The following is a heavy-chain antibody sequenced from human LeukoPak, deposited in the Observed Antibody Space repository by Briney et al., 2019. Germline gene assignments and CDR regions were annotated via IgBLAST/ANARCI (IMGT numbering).Heavy chain of an antibody. CDR3: ARLRGFDY. CDR1: GVTFSNYD. Sequence: PGGSLGLSCGASGVTFSNYDMNWVRGAPGEGLEWVSYISSSGSTIYYADSVKGRFTISRDNAKNSLNLQMNSLRAEDTAVYYCARLRGFDYWGQGTLVTVSS. CDR2: ISSSGSTI. J-gene: IGHJ4*02. V-gene: IGHV3-48*03. D-gene: IGHD5-12*01.